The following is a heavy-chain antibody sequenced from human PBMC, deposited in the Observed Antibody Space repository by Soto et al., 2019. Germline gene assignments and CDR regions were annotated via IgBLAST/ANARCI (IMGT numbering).Heavy chain of an antibody. V-gene: IGHV6-1*01. Sequence: PSQTLSLTCAISGDSVSSNTAAWNWIRSSPSRGLEWLGRTYYRSNWRHDYAVSVKSRITVNPDTSKNHFSLQLNSVTPDDTAVYYCARGVAGSGFDLWVQGTLVT. CDR2: TYYRSNWRH. D-gene: IGHD6-19*01. CDR3: ARGVAGSGFDL. CDR1: GDSVSSNTAA. J-gene: IGHJ4*02.